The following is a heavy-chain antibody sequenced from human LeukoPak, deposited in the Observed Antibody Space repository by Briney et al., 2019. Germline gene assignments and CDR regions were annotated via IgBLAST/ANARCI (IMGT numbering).Heavy chain of an antibody. V-gene: IGHV4-39*01. D-gene: IGHD1-26*01. Sequence: SETLSLTCTVSGGSISSSSYYWGWIRQPPGKGLEWIGSIYYSGSTYYNPSLKSRVTISVDTSKNQFSLKLSSVTAADTAVYYCAMHSGSYAYESYFDYWGQETLVTVSS. CDR1: GGSISSSSYY. CDR2: IYYSGST. CDR3: AMHSGSYAYESYFDY. J-gene: IGHJ4*02.